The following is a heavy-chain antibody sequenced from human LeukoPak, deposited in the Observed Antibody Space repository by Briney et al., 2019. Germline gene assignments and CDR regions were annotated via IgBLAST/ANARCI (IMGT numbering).Heavy chain of an antibody. CDR2: VKQDGSDK. CDR3: ARYRGSGWFDP. CDR1: GFPFTSYW. V-gene: IGHV3-7*02. J-gene: IGHJ5*02. D-gene: IGHD2-15*01. Sequence: PGESLRLSCAASGFPFTSYWMTWVRQAPGKGLEWVASVKQDGSDKYYVDSVKGRFAISRDNAKNSLYLQLNSLRAEDTAIYYCARYRGSGWFDPWGQGSLVTVSS.